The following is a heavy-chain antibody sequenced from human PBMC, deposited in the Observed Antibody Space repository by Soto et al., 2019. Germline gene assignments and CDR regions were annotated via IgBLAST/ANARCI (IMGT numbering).Heavy chain of an antibody. D-gene: IGHD3-22*01. CDR2: ISYSGST. CDR3: AKAASYYDITWFDP. CDR1: GGSISGSY. J-gene: IGHJ5*02. Sequence: PSETLSLTCTVSGGSISGSYWSWIRQPPGKGLEWIGYISYSGSTNYNPSLKSRVTILVDTPKNQFSLKLSSVTAADTAVYYCAKAASYYDITWFDPWGQGTLVTVSS. V-gene: IGHV4-59*01.